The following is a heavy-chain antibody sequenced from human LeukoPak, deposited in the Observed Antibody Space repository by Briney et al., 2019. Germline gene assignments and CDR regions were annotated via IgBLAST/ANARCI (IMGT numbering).Heavy chain of an antibody. CDR3: ARGKTIGYSSSWYGRGVFDI. Sequence: SETLSLTCAVYGGSFSGYYWSWSRQPPGKGLEWIGEINHSGSTNYNPSLKSRVTISVDTSKNQFSLELSSVTAADTAVYYCARGKTIGYSSSWYGRGVFDIWGQGTMVTVSS. CDR1: GGSFSGYY. CDR2: INHSGST. V-gene: IGHV4-34*01. D-gene: IGHD6-13*01. J-gene: IGHJ3*02.